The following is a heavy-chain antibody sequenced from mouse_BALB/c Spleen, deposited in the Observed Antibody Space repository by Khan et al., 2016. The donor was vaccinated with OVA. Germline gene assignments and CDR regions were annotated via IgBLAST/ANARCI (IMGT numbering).Heavy chain of an antibody. CDR3: AKWATWYFDV. V-gene: IGHV1-63*02. CDR1: GYTFTNYW. Sequence: VQLQQSGGEVVRPGTSVKISCKASGYTFTNYWLGWVKQRPGHGLEWIGDIYPGIFYTNYNEKFKDKATLTVDTSSSTANLQLTSLTSEDSAVYVCAKWATWYFDVWGAGTTVTVSS. J-gene: IGHJ1*01. CDR2: IYPGIFYT. D-gene: IGHD3-1*01.